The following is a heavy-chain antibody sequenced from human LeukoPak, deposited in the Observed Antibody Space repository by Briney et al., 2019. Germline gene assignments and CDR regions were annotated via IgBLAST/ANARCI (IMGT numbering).Heavy chain of an antibody. CDR2: IRYDGSTK. CDR1: GFTFSDYY. V-gene: IGHV3-30*02. CDR3: AKVRVLRLGVPPPDY. D-gene: IGHD3-16*01. J-gene: IGHJ4*02. Sequence: GGSLRLSCAASGFTFSDYYMSWIRQAPGKGLEWVAFIRYDGSTKYYADSVKGRVTISRDNSKNTLYLQMNSLRTEDTAVYYCAKVRVLRLGVPPPDYWGQGTLVTVSS.